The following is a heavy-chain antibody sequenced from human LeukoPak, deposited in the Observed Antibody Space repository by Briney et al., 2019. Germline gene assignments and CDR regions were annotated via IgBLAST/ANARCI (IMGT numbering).Heavy chain of an antibody. CDR3: ARVLTMVRGVKRRNWFDP. D-gene: IGHD3-10*01. CDR2: MNPNSGNT. V-gene: IGHV1-8*01. CDR1: GYTFTSYD. Sequence: ASVKVSCKASGYTFTSYDINWVRQATGQGLERMGWMNPNSGNTGYAQKFQGRVTMTRNTSISTAYMELSSLRSEDTAVYYCARVLTMVRGVKRRNWFDPWGQGTLVTVSS. J-gene: IGHJ5*02.